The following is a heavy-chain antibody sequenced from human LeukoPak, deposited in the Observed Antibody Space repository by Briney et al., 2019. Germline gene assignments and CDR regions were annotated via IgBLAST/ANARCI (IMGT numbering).Heavy chain of an antibody. CDR1: GYTLTELS. Sequence: GASVKVSCKVSGYTLTELSMHWVRQAPGKGLEWMGGFDPEDGETIYAQKFQGRVTMIEDTSTDTAYMELSSLRSEDTAVYYCATVWVWFDPWGQGTLVTVSS. CDR2: FDPEDGET. D-gene: IGHD3-16*01. V-gene: IGHV1-24*01. CDR3: ATVWVWFDP. J-gene: IGHJ5*02.